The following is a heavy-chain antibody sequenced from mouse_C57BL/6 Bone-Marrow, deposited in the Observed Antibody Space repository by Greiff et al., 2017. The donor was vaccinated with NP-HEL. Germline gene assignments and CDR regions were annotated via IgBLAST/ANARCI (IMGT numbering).Heavy chain of an antibody. Sequence: EVKRVESGGGLVKPGGSLKLSCAASGFTFSDYGMHWVRQAPEKGLEWVAYISSGSSTIYYADTVKGRFTFSRDNAKNTLFLQMTSLRSEDTAMYYCARRYRGLYYYAMDYWGEGTAVTVSA. J-gene: IGHJ4*01. D-gene: IGHD2-14*01. CDR2: ISSGSSTI. V-gene: IGHV5-17*01. CDR1: GFTFSDYG. CDR3: ARRYRGLYYYAMDY.